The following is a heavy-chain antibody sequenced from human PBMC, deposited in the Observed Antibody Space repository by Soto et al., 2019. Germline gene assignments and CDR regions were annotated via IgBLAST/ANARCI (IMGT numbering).Heavy chain of an antibody. J-gene: IGHJ5*02. V-gene: IGHV2-5*02. CDR2: LYWDDDK. CDR3: AFRQEYRGSWVSGWFDP. D-gene: IGHD6-13*01. CDR1: GFSLSTSGVG. Sequence: QITLKESGPTVVKPTQTLTLTCTFSGFSLSTSGVGVGWIRQPPGKALEWLALLYWDDDKRYSPSLKTRLTIDKDTPRRQVVLTMTNMDPVDTAIYYCAFRQEYRGSWVSGWFDPWGQGTLVTVSS.